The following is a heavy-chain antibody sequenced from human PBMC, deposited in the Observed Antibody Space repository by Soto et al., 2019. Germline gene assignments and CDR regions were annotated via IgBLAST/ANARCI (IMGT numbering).Heavy chain of an antibody. CDR2: IQTDGSST. V-gene: IGHV3-74*01. CDR1: GFTFRNYW. Sequence: EVQLVESGGGLVQPGGSLRLSCAASGFTFRNYWMHWVRQAPGKGLMWVSRIQTDGSSTTYADSVKGRFTISRDNAKNTLFLQMNSLRAEDTAVYYCARDQVDHSGYYFLDYWGQGTLVTVSS. J-gene: IGHJ4*02. D-gene: IGHD6-25*01. CDR3: ARDQVDHSGYYFLDY.